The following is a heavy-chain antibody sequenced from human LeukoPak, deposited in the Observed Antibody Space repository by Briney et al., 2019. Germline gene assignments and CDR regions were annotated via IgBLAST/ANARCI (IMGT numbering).Heavy chain of an antibody. Sequence: GGSLRLSCEASGLAFSSYWMHWVRRGPGKGLVWVSIIKSDGSITKYADSVKGRFTISRDNAKNTLYLQMNSLRAEDTAVYYCVRDVGLRMDVWGHGTTVTVSS. V-gene: IGHV3-74*01. J-gene: IGHJ6*02. CDR3: VRDVGLRMDV. CDR2: IKSDGSIT. CDR1: GLAFSSYW.